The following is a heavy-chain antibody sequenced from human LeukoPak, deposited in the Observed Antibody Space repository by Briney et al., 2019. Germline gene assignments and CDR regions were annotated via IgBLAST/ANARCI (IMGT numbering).Heavy chain of an antibody. J-gene: IGHJ4*02. Sequence: GGSLRLSCAASGFTFSSYAMHWVRQAPGKGLEWVAVISYDGRNTDYADSVKGRFTISRDNSNNALYLQMNSLRTEDTAVYYCARCRDYNFWSGSAIDYWGQGTLVTVSS. V-gene: IGHV3-30-3*02. CDR2: ISYDGRNT. CDR1: GFTFSSYA. D-gene: IGHD3-3*01. CDR3: ARCRDYNFWSGSAIDY.